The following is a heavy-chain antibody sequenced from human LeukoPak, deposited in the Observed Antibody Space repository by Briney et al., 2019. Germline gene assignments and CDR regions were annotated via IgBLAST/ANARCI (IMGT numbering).Heavy chain of an antibody. J-gene: IGHJ5*02. Sequence: ASVKVSCKASGYTFINNWMHWVRQAPGQGLEWIGLINPTGTGTLYAQKFQGRVTITRDTSASTAYMELSSLRSEDMAVYYCARGSVTMVRGATNNWFDPWGQGTLVTVSS. CDR3: ARGSVTMVRGATNNWFDP. V-gene: IGHV1-46*01. CDR1: GYTFINNW. CDR2: INPTGTGT. D-gene: IGHD3-10*01.